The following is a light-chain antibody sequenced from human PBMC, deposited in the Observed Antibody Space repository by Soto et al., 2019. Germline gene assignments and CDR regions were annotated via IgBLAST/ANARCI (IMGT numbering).Light chain of an antibody. CDR3: QQYNNWPRT. CDR2: DAS. J-gene: IGKJ1*01. CDR1: QRVNTC. V-gene: IGKV1-5*01. Sequence: DIQMTQSPSTLSASLGDRVSITCRASQRVNTCLAWYQHKPGKAPTLLIYDASSLQSGVPSRFSGSGSGTEFTLTISSLQPDDFAVYYCQQYNNWPRTFGQGTKVDI.